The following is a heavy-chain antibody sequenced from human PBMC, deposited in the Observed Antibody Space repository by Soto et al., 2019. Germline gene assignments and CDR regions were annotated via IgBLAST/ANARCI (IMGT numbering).Heavy chain of an antibody. D-gene: IGHD5-18*01. J-gene: IGHJ6*02. CDR1: GFTFSSYS. CDR3: ARDVEGSYGYYYYYGMDV. CDR2: ISSSSSYI. V-gene: IGHV3-21*01. Sequence: GGSLRLSCAASGFTFSSYSMNWVRQAPGKGLEWVSSISSSSSYIYYADSVKSRFTISRDNAKNSLYLQMNSLRAEDTAVYYCARDVEGSYGYYYYYGMDVWGQGTTVTVSS.